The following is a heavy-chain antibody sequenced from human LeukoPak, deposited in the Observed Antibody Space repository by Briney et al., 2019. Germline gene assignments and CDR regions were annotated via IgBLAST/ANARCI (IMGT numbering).Heavy chain of an antibody. CDR2: IYTSGST. CDR1: GDSISSYY. Sequence: PSETLSLTCTVSGDSISSYYWSWIRQPAGKGREWIGRIYTSGSTNYNPSLKSRVTMSVDTSKNQFSLKLSSVTAADTAVYYCARLAYYYDSSGYYWYFDLWGRGTLVTVSS. V-gene: IGHV4-4*07. D-gene: IGHD3-22*01. CDR3: ARLAYYYDSSGYYWYFDL. J-gene: IGHJ2*01.